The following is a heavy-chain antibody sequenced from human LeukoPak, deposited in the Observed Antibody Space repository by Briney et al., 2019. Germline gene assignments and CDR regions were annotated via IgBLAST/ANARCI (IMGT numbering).Heavy chain of an antibody. CDR2: INPNSGGT. D-gene: IGHD3-22*01. Sequence: ASVKVSCKASGYTFTGYYMHWVRQAPGQGLEWMGWINPNSGGTNYAQKFQGRVTITRDTSASTAYMELSSLRSEDTAVYYCASSVPLYYYDSSGYYRGSYYYGMDVWGKGTTVTVSS. CDR1: GYTFTGYY. J-gene: IGHJ6*04. V-gene: IGHV1-2*02. CDR3: ASSVPLYYYDSSGYYRGSYYYGMDV.